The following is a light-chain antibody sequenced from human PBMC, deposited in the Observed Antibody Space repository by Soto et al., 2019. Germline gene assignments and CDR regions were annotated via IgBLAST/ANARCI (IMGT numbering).Light chain of an antibody. V-gene: IGKV1-8*01. CDR3: QQSYSTPIT. CDR2: DAS. CDR1: QDIGSY. J-gene: IGKJ5*01. Sequence: AVRMTQSPSSLSASTGDRVSITCRATQDIGSYLAWYQQIPGKAPKLLIYDASTLQSGVPSRFSGSGSGTDFTLTISSLQPEDFATYYCQQSYSTPITFGQGTRLEIK.